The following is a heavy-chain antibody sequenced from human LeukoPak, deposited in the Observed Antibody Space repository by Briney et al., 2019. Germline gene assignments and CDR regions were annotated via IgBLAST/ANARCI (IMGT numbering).Heavy chain of an antibody. CDR1: GYTFTSYD. V-gene: IGHV1-8*01. CDR2: MSPYSVNT. D-gene: IGHD3-22*01. CDR3: ARGYYDSGGYYFDS. Sequence: GASVKVSCKASGYTFTSYDINWVRQATGQGLEWMGWMSPYSVNTVYAQKFQGRVTMTRNTSIGTAYMDLSSLRSEDTAVYYCARGYYDSGGYYFDSWGPGTLVTVSS. J-gene: IGHJ4*02.